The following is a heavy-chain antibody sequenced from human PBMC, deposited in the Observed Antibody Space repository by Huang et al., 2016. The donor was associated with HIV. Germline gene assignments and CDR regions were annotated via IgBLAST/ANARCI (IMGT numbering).Heavy chain of an antibody. Sequence: EVHLVESGGGLVRPGRSLRFSCAASGFTFRSYWRNWVRQGPGRGLEWVANIKLEGSERFYVDSVRGRFTISRDNANNSVSLQLNSLKAEDTGVYYCARGFQAKPGDYWGQGTLVTVSS. J-gene: IGHJ4*02. CDR3: ARGFQAKPGDY. CDR2: IKLEGSER. V-gene: IGHV3-7*01. CDR1: GFTFRSYW.